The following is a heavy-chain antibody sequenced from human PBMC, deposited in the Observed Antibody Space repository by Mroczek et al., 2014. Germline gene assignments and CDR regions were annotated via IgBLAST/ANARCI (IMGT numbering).Heavy chain of an antibody. Sequence: VQLQQSGGGLVKPGGSLRLSCAASGFTFSNAWMSWVRQAPGKGLEWVGRIKSKTDGGTTDYAAPVKGRFTISRDDSKNTLYLQMNSLKTEDTAVYYCTTPGIAVPSFFSWGQGNPWSTVSS. CDR2: IKSKTDGGTT. CDR1: GFTFSNAW. D-gene: IGHD6-19*01. J-gene: IGHJ5*02. CDR3: TTPGIAVPSFFS. V-gene: IGHV3-15*01.